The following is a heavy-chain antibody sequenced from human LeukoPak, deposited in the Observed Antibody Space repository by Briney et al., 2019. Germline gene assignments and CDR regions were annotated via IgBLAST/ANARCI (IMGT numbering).Heavy chain of an antibody. CDR1: GFNFNVYS. Sequence: RTGGSLRLSCTASGFNFNVYSMNWVRQVPGKGLEWVSYITSSSATIYYGDSVKGPFTISRDNAKTSLYLQMNNLRDEDTAVYYCARGLQWGFDWWGQGVLVTVSS. CDR3: ARGLQWGFDW. D-gene: IGHD6-19*01. J-gene: IGHJ4*02. CDR2: ITSSSATI. V-gene: IGHV3-48*02.